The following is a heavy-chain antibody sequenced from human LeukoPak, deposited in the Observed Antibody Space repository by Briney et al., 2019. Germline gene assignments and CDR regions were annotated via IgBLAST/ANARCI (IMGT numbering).Heavy chain of an antibody. J-gene: IGHJ4*02. CDR2: IKQDGSEK. CDR1: GFTFSSYW. Sequence: PGGSLRLSCAASGFTFSSYWMSWVRQAPGKGLEWVANIKQDGSEKYYVDSVKGRFTISRDNAKNSLYLQMNSLRAEDTAVYYCARVNSLEWLLSDYWGQGTLVTVSS. CDR3: ARVNSLEWLLSDY. V-gene: IGHV3-7*01. D-gene: IGHD3-3*01.